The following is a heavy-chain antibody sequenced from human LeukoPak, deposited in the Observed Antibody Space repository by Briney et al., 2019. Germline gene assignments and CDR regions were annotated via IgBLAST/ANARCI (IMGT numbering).Heavy chain of an antibody. J-gene: IGHJ4*02. Sequence: PGGSLRLSCAASGFTFSSYAMNWVRQAPGKGLEWVSAISGSGGSTYYADSVKGRFTISRDNSKNTLYLQMNSLRAEDTAVYYCAKGKGLYYDMDYWGQGTLVTVSS. CDR1: GFTFSSYA. CDR2: ISGSGGST. CDR3: AKGKGLYYDMDY. V-gene: IGHV3-23*01. D-gene: IGHD3-22*01.